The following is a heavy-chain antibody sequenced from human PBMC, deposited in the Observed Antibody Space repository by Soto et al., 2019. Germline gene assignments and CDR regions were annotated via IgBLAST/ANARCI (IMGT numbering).Heavy chain of an antibody. V-gene: IGHV3-23*01. CDR3: SKSPGGYPVVSGGFDY. D-gene: IGHD3-10*02. J-gene: IGHJ4*02. Sequence: GGSLRLSCAASGFTFNNYAMYWVRQAPGKGLEWVSAVSGRGDSIYYADSVKGRFTISRDNSKNSLSLEMNSLRAEDTAVYYCSKSPGGYPVVSGGFDYWGQGTLGTVSS. CDR2: VSGRGDSI. CDR1: GFTFNNYA.